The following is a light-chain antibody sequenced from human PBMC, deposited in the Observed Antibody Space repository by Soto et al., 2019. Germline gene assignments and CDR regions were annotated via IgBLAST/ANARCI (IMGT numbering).Light chain of an antibody. CDR1: QSISSW. V-gene: IGKV1-5*03. CDR3: QHYNSYPWT. Sequence: DIQMTQSPSTLSASVGDRVTITCRASQSISSWLAWYQQKPGKAPKLLIYKASSLESGVPSRFSGSGSGTEFTLTIISLQPDDFATYYCQHYNSYPWTFGHGTKVEIK. J-gene: IGKJ1*01. CDR2: KAS.